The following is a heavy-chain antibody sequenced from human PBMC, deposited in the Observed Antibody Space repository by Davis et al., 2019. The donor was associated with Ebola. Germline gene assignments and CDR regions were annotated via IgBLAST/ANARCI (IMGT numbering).Heavy chain of an antibody. V-gene: IGHV4-61*01. CDR1: GGSVSSGSYY. Sequence: PSETLSLTCTVSGGSVSSGSYYWSWIRQPPGKGLEWIGYIYYSGSTNYNPSLKSRVTISVDTSKNQFSLKLSSVTAADTAVYYCARVGCSGTSCYPPRRYFDYWGQGTLVTVSS. CDR2: IYYSGST. CDR3: ARVGCSGTSCYPPRRYFDY. D-gene: IGHD2-2*01. J-gene: IGHJ4*02.